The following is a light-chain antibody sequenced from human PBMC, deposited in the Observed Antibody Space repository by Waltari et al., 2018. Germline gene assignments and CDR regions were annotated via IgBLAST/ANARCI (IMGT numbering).Light chain of an antibody. CDR2: GAS. Sequence: VLTQSPGTLSLSPGERATLPCRSSQSLTKRYLAGYQQKPGQAPRLLIYGASSRAAGTPDRFSGSGSGTDYTLTISRLEPDDCAVYYCQQYGSSILYTFGQGTKLEIK. J-gene: IGKJ2*01. CDR1: QSLTKRY. V-gene: IGKV3-20*01. CDR3: QQYGSSILYT.